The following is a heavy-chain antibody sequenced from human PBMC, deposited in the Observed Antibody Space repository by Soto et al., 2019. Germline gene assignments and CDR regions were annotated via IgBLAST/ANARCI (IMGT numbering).Heavy chain of an antibody. CDR3: AHSSPSSAFDY. J-gene: IGHJ4*01. V-gene: IGHV2-5*01. CDR1: GFSLSTSGVG. CDR2: IYWYDDK. Sequence: QITLKESGPTLVKPTQTLTLTCTFSGFSLSTSGVGVGWIRHPPGKALEWLAVIYWYDDKRYSPSLKSRLTITKDTSQSQLVLTMTNMFPVDTAPYYCAHSSPSSAFDYWGHGTLVTVSS.